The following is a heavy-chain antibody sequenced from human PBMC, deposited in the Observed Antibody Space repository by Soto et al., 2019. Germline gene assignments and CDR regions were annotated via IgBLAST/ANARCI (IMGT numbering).Heavy chain of an antibody. J-gene: IGHJ4*02. CDR3: TRVAGYGSGSRHFDN. CDR1: GYAFMSYG. D-gene: IGHD3-10*01. CDR2: TVAGSGNR. V-gene: IGHV1-18*01. Sequence: QVQLMQSGAEVTKPGASVTLSCKTSGYAFMSYGLSWVRLAPGQGLEWMGWTVAGSGNRIYAQKFQDRINMNIDSSTTTGYMELRRLRSDDSALYFCTRVAGYGSGSRHFDNWGQGTLVTVSS.